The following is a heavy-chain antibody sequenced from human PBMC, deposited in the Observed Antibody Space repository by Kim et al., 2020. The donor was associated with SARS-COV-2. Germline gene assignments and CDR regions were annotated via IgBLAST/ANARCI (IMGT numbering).Heavy chain of an antibody. Sequence: KSRFTISSDNSKNPLYLQMNSLRAEDTAVYYCAKDSYGSGSYYFYYFGAWGQGTLVTVSS. V-gene: IGHV3-23*01. J-gene: IGHJ4*02. D-gene: IGHD3-10*01. CDR3: AKDSYGSGSYYFYYFGA.